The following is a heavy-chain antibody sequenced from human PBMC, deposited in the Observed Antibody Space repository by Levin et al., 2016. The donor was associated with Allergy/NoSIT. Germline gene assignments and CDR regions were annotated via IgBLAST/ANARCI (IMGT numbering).Heavy chain of an antibody. J-gene: IGHJ6*02. CDR2: ISGSGGST. CDR1: GFTFSSYS. V-gene: IGHV3-23*01. CDR3: AKNDGSGSYYNFYYYYYYGMDV. D-gene: IGHD3-10*01. Sequence: GGSLRLSCAASGFTFSSYSMNWVRQAPGKGLEWVSAISGSGGSTYYADSVKGRFTISRDNSKNTLYLQMNSLRAEDTAVYYCAKNDGSGSYYNFYYYYYYGMDVWGQGTTVTVSS.